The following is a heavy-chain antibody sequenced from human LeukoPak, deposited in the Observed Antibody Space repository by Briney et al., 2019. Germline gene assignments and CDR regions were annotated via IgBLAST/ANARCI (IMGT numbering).Heavy chain of an antibody. CDR2: IKQDGSER. D-gene: IGHD3-3*01. CDR1: GFTFTKYW. CDR3: ARENWAPYD. J-gene: IGHJ4*02. V-gene: IGHV3-7*01. Sequence: GGSLRLSCAASGFTFTKYWMTWVRQAPGKGLEWVANIKQDGSERNYVDSVKGRFTISRDNAKSSLYLQVNSLRAEDTAVCYCARENWAPYDWGQGTLVTVSS.